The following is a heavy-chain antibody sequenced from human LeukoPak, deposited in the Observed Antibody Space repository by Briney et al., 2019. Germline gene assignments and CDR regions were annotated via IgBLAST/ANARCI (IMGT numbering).Heavy chain of an antibody. D-gene: IGHD6-25*01. V-gene: IGHV1-2*02. CDR3: ARRAVYYYYGMDV. J-gene: IGHJ6*02. CDR1: GYTFTGYY. Sequence: ASVRVSCKASGYTFTGYYVHWVRQAPGQGLEWMGWINPNSGGTDFAQKFQGRVTMTRGTSISTAYMELSRLQSDDTAVYYCARRAVYYYYGMDVWGQGTTVAVSS. CDR2: INPNSGGT.